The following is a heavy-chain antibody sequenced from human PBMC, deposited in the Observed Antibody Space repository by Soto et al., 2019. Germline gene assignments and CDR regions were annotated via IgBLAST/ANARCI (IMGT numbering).Heavy chain of an antibody. V-gene: IGHV3-7*03. CDR3: ARDSYYSYYYGMDV. CDR1: GFTFSSYW. J-gene: IGHJ6*02. CDR2: IKQDGSEK. D-gene: IGHD3-10*01. Sequence: EVQLVESGGGLVQPGGSLRLSCAASGFTFSSYWMSWVRQAPGKGLEWVANIKQDGSEKYYVDSVKGRFTISRDNAKNSLYLQMNSLRAEDTAVYYCARDSYYSYYYGMDVWCQGTTVTVSS.